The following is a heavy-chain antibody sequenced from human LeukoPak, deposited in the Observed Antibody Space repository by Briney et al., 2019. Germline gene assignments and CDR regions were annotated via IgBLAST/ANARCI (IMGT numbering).Heavy chain of an antibody. V-gene: IGHV3-33*08. J-gene: IGHJ4*02. D-gene: IGHD3-3*01. CDR2: IWYDGSNK. Sequence: PGGSLRLSCAASGFTFSSYAMSWVRQAPGKGLEWVAVIWYDGSNKYYADSVKGRFTISRDNSKNTLYLQMNSLRAEDTAVYYCARVGDFWSGEENYFDYWGQGTLVTVSS. CDR1: GFTFSSYA. CDR3: ARVGDFWSGEENYFDY.